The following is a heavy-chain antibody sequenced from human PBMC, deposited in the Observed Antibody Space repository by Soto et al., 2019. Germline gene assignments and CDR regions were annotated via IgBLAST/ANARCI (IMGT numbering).Heavy chain of an antibody. D-gene: IGHD6-13*01. CDR3: ARQGGIAAAGKKLSYYYGMDV. V-gene: IGHV5-51*01. J-gene: IGHJ6*02. CDR2: IYPGDSDT. Sequence: GESLKISCKGSGYSFTSYWIGWVRQMPGKALERMGIIYPGDSDTRYSPSFQGQVTISADKSISTAYLQWSSLKASDTAMYYCARQGGIAAAGKKLSYYYGMDVWGQGTTVTVSS. CDR1: GYSFTSYW.